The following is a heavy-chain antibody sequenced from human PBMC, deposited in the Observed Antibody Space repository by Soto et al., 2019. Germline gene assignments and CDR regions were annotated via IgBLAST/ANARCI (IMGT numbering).Heavy chain of an antibody. CDR1: GDTFSIYS. Sequence: SVKFSFKASGDTFSIYSINWVRQAPGQGLEWMGWISAYNGNTNYAQKLQGRVTMTTDTSTSTAYMELRSLRSDDTAVYYCARTGYSSSWHYYYYGMDVWGQGTTVTSP. D-gene: IGHD6-13*01. CDR3: ARTGYSSSWHYYYYGMDV. V-gene: IGHV1-18*01. J-gene: IGHJ6*02. CDR2: ISAYNGNT.